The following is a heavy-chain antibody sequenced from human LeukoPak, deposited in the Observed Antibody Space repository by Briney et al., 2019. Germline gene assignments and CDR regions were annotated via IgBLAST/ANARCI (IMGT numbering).Heavy chain of an antibody. CDR3: ARGSIVVVTEGYWYFDL. J-gene: IGHJ2*01. V-gene: IGHV1-2*02. D-gene: IGHD2-21*02. CDR2: INPNSGGT. Sequence: GASVKVSCKASGYTFTGYYMHWVRQAPGQGLEWMGWINPNSGGTNYAQKFQGRVTMTRDTSISTAYMELSRLRSDDTAVYYCARGSIVVVTEGYWYFDLWGRGTLVTVSS. CDR1: GYTFTGYY.